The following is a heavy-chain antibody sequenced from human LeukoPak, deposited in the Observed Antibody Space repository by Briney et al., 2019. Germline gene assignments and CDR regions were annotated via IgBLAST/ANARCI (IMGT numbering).Heavy chain of an antibody. D-gene: IGHD2-2*01. CDR2: IYYSGST. CDR3: ARVHGYCSSTSCYNWFDP. V-gene: IGHV4-61*01. CDR1: GYSISSGYY. Sequence: SETLSLTCAVSGYSISSGYYWGWIRQPPGKGLEWIGYIYYSGSTNYNPSLKSRVTISVDTSKNQFSLKLSSVTAADTAVYYCARVHGYCSSTSCYNWFDPWGQGTLVTVSS. J-gene: IGHJ5*02.